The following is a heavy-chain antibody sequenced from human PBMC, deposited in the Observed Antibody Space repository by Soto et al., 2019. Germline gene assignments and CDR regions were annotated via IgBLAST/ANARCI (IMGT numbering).Heavy chain of an antibody. Sequence: PSETLSLTCTVSGGSISSSSYYWSWIRQPPGKGLEWIGYIYYSGSTNYNHSLKSRVTISVDTSKNQFSLKLSSVTAADTAVYYCARESGERGYYYGMDVWGQGTTVTVSS. D-gene: IGHD1-1*01. CDR1: GGSISSSSYY. V-gene: IGHV4-61*01. CDR2: IYYSGST. CDR3: ARESGERGYYYGMDV. J-gene: IGHJ6*02.